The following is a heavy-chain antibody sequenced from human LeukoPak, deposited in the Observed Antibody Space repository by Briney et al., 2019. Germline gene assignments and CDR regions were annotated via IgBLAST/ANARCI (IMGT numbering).Heavy chain of an antibody. CDR3: ASDPTERFGDPQGDY. CDR1: GGSFSGYY. CDR2: IYYSGST. D-gene: IGHD3-10*01. J-gene: IGHJ4*02. V-gene: IGHV4-39*01. Sequence: SETLSLTCAVYGGSFSGYYWGWIRQPPGKGLEWIGSIYYSGSTYYNPSLKSRVTISVDTSKNQFSLKLSSVTAADTAVYYCASDPTERFGDPQGDYWGQGTLVTVSS.